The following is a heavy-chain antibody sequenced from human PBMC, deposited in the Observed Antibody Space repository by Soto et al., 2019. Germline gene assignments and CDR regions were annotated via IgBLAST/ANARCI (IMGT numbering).Heavy chain of an antibody. CDR3: ARAGRGYCSGDTCYSGLYGVDV. CDR2: IYPSGST. D-gene: IGHD2-15*01. V-gene: IGHV4-4*02. J-gene: IGHJ6*02. Sequence: QVQLQESGPGLVKPSGTLSLTCAVSGGSISSCNWWSWVRQPPGKGLEWIGQIYPSGSTNYNPSPTGRVTLSVAKSKHQFSLTLSSVTAADTAVYYCARAGRGYCSGDTCYSGLYGVDVLGLGTTVTVSS. CDR1: GGSISSCNW.